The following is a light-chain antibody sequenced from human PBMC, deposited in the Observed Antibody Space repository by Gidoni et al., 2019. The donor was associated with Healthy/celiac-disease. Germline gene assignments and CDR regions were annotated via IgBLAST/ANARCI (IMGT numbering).Light chain of an antibody. CDR2: DAS. CDR3: QQRSNWYT. CDR1: QSVSSY. J-gene: IGKJ2*01. V-gene: IGKV3-11*01. Sequence: EIVLTQSPATLSLSPGERATLSCRASQSVSSYLAWYQQKPGQAPRLLIYDASNRATGIPARFSGSGSGTDFTITISSLEPEDFEVYYCQQRSNWYTFGQGTKLEIK.